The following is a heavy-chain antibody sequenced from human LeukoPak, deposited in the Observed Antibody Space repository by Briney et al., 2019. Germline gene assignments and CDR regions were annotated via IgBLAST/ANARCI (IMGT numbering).Heavy chain of an antibody. D-gene: IGHD4-17*01. Sequence: ASVKVSCKASGYTFTGYFMHWVRQAPGQGLEWMGRINSNTGGITYAQKFQGRVTMTRDTSITTAHMELSRLKSDDTAVYYCARGQPYGDYNWFDLWGQGALVTVSS. J-gene: IGHJ5*02. V-gene: IGHV1-2*06. CDR3: ARGQPYGDYNWFDL. CDR2: INSNTGGI. CDR1: GYTFTGYF.